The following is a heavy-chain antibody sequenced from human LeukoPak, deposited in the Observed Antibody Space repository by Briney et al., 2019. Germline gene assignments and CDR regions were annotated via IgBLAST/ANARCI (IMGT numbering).Heavy chain of an antibody. CDR1: GGSFSGYY. J-gene: IGHJ4*02. V-gene: IGHV4-34*01. CDR3: AIASLADQDFDY. CDR2: IYSSGST. Sequence: PSETLSLTCAVYGGSFSGYYWSWIRQPPGKTLEWIGSIYSSGSTYYNPSLKSRVIIIIDTPKNHFSLTLSSVTAADTAVYYCAIASLADQDFDYWGQGTLVTVSS. D-gene: IGHD3-3*02.